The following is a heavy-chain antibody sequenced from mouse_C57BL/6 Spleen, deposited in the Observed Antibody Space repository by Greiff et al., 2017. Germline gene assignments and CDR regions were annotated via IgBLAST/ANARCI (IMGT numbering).Heavy chain of an antibody. CDR3: ARRILRSYYFDY. CDR2: ISGGGGNT. Sequence: EVKVEESGGGLVKPGGSLKLSCAASGFTFSSYTMSWVRQTPEKRLEWVATISGGGGNTYYPDSVKDRFTISRDNAKNTLYLQMSSLRSEDTALYYCARRILRSYYFDYWGQGTTLTVSS. V-gene: IGHV5-9*01. D-gene: IGHD1-1*01. J-gene: IGHJ2*01. CDR1: GFTFSSYT.